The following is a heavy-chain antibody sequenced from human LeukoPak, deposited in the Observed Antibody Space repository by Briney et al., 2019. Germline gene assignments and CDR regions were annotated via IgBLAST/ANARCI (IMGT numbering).Heavy chain of an antibody. CDR2: INWNGGST. D-gene: IGHD6-19*01. V-gene: IGHV3-20*04. CDR1: GFPFDDYG. CDR3: AKVVQWLVDY. Sequence: GGSLRLSCAASGFPFDDYGMSWVRQAPGKGLEWVSDINWNGGSTVCADSVKGRFTLSRENAKNSLYLQMNSVRGEDTAVYYFAKVVQWLVDYWGQGTLVTVSS. J-gene: IGHJ4*02.